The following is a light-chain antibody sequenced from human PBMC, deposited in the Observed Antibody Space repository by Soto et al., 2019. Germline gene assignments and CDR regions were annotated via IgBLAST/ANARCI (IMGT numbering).Light chain of an antibody. Sequence: QSALTQPASVSGSPGQSITISCTGTSSDVGGYNYVSWYQQHPGKAPKLMIYDVSNRPSGVSNRFSGSKSGNTASLTISGLQADDEADYSCSSYTSSSTLEVVFGGGTKLTVL. CDR2: DVS. V-gene: IGLV2-14*01. CDR1: SSDVGGYNY. CDR3: SSYTSSSTLEVV. J-gene: IGLJ2*01.